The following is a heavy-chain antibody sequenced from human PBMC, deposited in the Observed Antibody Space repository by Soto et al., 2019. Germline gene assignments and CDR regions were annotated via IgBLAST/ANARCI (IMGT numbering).Heavy chain of an antibody. CDR3: ARDSEGIVVVPADMDV. J-gene: IGHJ6*04. CDR1: GFTFPNYA. D-gene: IGHD2-2*01. CDR2: IVGSGGST. Sequence: PGGSLRLSCAASGFTFPNYAMGWVRQAPGKGLEWVSAIVGSGGSTYYADSVKGRFTISRDNAKNTLYLQMSGLRAEDTAVYYCARDSEGIVVVPADMDVWGKGTTVTVSS. V-gene: IGHV3-23*01.